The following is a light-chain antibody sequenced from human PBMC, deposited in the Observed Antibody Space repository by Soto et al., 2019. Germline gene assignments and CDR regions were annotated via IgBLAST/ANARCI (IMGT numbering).Light chain of an antibody. Sequence: QSVLTQPPSVSAAPGQKVTISGSASSSNIGNNYVSWYQQLPGTAPKLLIYDNNKRPSGIPDRFSGSKSGTSATLGITGLQTGDEADYYCGTWDSSLSAKVFGTGTKVT. CDR3: GTWDSSLSAKV. CDR1: SSNIGNNY. CDR2: DNN. J-gene: IGLJ1*01. V-gene: IGLV1-51*01.